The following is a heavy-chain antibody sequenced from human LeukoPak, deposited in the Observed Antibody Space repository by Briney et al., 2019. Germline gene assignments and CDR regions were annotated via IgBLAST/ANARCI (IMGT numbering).Heavy chain of an antibody. Sequence: GGSLRLSCEASGFTFRDYWMTWVRQAPGKGLEWVANVKQDGTEKFYVDSVKGRFTISRDNGKNSLYLQMNSLRVEDTAIYYCARAGGTSWADYWGQGALVTVSS. V-gene: IGHV3-7*01. D-gene: IGHD6-13*01. J-gene: IGHJ4*02. CDR3: ARAGGTSWADY. CDR2: VKQDGTEK. CDR1: GFTFRDYW.